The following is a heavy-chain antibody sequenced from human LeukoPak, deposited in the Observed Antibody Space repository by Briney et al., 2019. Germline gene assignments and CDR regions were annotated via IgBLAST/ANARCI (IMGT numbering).Heavy chain of an antibody. CDR2: IYYSGST. J-gene: IGHJ3*02. CDR1: GGSISSYY. V-gene: IGHV4-59*08. Sequence: PSETLSLTCTVSGGSISSYYWSWIRQPPGKGLEWIGYIYYSGSTNYNPSLKSRVTISVDTSKNQFSLKLSSVTAADTAVYYCAKAGFNDAFDIWGQGTMVTVSS. CDR3: AKAGFNDAFDI.